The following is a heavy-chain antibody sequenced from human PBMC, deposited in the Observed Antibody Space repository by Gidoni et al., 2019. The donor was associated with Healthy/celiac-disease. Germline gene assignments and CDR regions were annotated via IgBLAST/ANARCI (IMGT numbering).Heavy chain of an antibody. CDR3: ARGGPYGGNSAVDY. Sequence: EVQLVESGGGLVQPGGSLRLSCAASGFPFSSYWMSWVRQAPGKGLEWVANIKQDGSEKYYVDSVKGRFTISRDNAKNSLYLQMNSLRAEDTAVYYCARGGPYGGNSAVDYWGQGTLVTVSS. CDR2: IKQDGSEK. CDR1: GFPFSSYW. D-gene: IGHD4-17*01. J-gene: IGHJ4*02. V-gene: IGHV3-7*01.